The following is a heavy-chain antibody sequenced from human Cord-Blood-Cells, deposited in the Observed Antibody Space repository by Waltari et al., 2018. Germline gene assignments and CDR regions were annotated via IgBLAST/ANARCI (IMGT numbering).Heavy chain of an antibody. J-gene: IGHJ3*02. D-gene: IGHD3-10*01. V-gene: IGHV1-69*09. Sequence: QVHLVHSGAEVKKPGTSFKASCEASGGTFSSHDISWVGPGHGQGLEWMGRIIPILGRANYAQKFQGRVTITADKSTSTAYMELSSLRSEDTAVYYCATLGGSGSYYYAFDIWGQGTMVTVSS. CDR2: IIPILGRA. CDR3: ATLGGSGSYYYAFDI. CDR1: GGTFSSHD.